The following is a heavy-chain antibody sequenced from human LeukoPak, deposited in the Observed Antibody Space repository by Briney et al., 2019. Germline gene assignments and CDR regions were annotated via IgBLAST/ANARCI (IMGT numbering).Heavy chain of an antibody. V-gene: IGHV2-5*01. CDR1: GFSLSTSGVG. CDR2: IYWNDDK. Sequence: SGPTLVNPTQTLTLTCTFSGFSLSTSGVGVGWIRQPPGKALEWLALIYWNDDKRYSPSLKSRLTITKDTSKNQVVLTMTNMDPVDTATYYCAHSPDSSIAAAADWFDPWGQGTLVTVSS. D-gene: IGHD6-13*01. J-gene: IGHJ5*02. CDR3: AHSPDSSIAAAADWFDP.